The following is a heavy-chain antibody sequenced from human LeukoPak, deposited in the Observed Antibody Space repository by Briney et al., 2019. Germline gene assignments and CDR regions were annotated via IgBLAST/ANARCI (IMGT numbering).Heavy chain of an antibody. Sequence: SETLSLTCAVYGGSFSGYSWSWIRQPPGKGLEWIGEINHSGSTNYNPSLKSRVTISVDTSKNQFSLKLSSVTAADTAVYYCARNQLLLTPHYYYYYGMDVWGKGTTVTVSS. D-gene: IGHD2-2*01. J-gene: IGHJ6*04. CDR3: ARNQLLLTPHYYYYYGMDV. CDR1: GGSFSGYS. CDR2: INHSGST. V-gene: IGHV4-34*01.